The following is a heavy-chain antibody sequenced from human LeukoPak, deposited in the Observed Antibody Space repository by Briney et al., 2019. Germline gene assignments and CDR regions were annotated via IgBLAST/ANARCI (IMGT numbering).Heavy chain of an antibody. Sequence: GASVKVSCKASGYIFTNYGINWVRQAPGQGLEWMGWMNPNSGNTGYAQKFQGRVTITRNTSISTAYMELSSLRSEDTAVYYCARGNHDFWSGYLYYYYYMDVWGKGTTVTVSS. CDR3: ARGNHDFWSGYLYYYYYMDV. V-gene: IGHV1-8*03. CDR1: GYIFTNYG. CDR2: MNPNSGNT. J-gene: IGHJ6*03. D-gene: IGHD3-3*01.